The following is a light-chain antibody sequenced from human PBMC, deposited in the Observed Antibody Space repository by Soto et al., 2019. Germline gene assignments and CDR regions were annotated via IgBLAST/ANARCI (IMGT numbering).Light chain of an antibody. CDR2: GNS. J-gene: IGLJ1*01. V-gene: IGLV1-40*01. CDR3: QSYDSSLSGYV. Sequence: QSVLTQPPSVSGAPGQRVTISCTGSSSNIGAGYDVHWYQQLPGKVPKVLIYGNSYRPSGVPDRFSGSKSGTSASLAITGLQAEDEADYYCQSYDSSLSGYVFGTGTKLTVL. CDR1: SSNIGAGYD.